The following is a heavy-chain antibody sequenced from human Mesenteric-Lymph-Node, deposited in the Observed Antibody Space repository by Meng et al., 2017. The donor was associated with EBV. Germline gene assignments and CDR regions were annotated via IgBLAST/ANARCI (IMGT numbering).Heavy chain of an antibody. CDR1: GGSFSGYY. V-gene: IGHV4-34*01. CDR3: ARGEKGPIDY. Sequence: QVQLQQWGAGLLKPSETLSLTCAVYGGSFSGYYWSWIRQPPGKGLEWIGEINHSGSTNYNPSLKSRVTISVDTSKNQFSLKLSSVTAADTAVYHCARGEKGPIDYWGQGTLVTVAS. CDR2: INHSGST. J-gene: IGHJ4*02.